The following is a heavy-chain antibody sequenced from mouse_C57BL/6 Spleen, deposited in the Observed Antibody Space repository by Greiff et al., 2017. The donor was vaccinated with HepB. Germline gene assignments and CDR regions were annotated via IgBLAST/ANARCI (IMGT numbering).Heavy chain of an antibody. V-gene: IGHV5-6*01. CDR3: AKGPKGDAMDY. CDR2: ISSGGSYT. D-gene: IGHD3-3*01. Sequence: EVKLVESGGDLVKPGGSLKLSCAASGFTFSSYGMSWVRQTPDKRLEWVATISSGGSYTYYPDSVKGRFTISRDNAKNTLYLQMSSLKSEDTAMYYCAKGPKGDAMDYWGQGTSVTVSS. CDR1: GFTFSSYG. J-gene: IGHJ4*01.